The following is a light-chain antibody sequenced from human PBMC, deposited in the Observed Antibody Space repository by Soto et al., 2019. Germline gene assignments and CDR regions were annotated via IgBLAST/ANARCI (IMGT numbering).Light chain of an antibody. CDR1: QSVSNH. CDR3: QQYDSSPRT. CDR2: GPS. J-gene: IGKJ1*01. Sequence: ELVMTQSPPTLSVSPGERATLPCRASQSVSNHLAWYQQKPGQAPRLLIYGPSSRATGIPDRFSGSGSGTDFTLTINSLEPEDVAVYYCQQYDSSPRTFGQGTKVDIK. V-gene: IGKV3-20*01.